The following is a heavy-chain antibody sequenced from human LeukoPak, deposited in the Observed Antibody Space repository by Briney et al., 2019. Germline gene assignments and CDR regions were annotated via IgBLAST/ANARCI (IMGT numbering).Heavy chain of an antibody. Sequence: SETLSLTCTVSGGSISSGSYYWSWIRQPAGKGLEWIGSIYFSGGTYYNASLKSRVTISVDTSKNQFSLKLSSVTAADTAVYYCARVGVSTYYFDYWGQGTLVTVSS. CDR3: ARVGVSTYYFDY. D-gene: IGHD3-22*01. CDR2: IYFSGGT. V-gene: IGHV4-39*01. CDR1: GGSISSGSYY. J-gene: IGHJ4*02.